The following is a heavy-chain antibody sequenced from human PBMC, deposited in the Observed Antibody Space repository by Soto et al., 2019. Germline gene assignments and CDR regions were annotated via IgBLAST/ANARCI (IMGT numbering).Heavy chain of an antibody. J-gene: IGHJ4*02. D-gene: IGHD3-16*01. CDR3: ARPLIYDYIWGSYGY. Sequence: QVQLVQSGAEVKKPGASVKVSCKASGYTFTSYYMHWVRQAPGQGLEWMGIINPSGGSTSYAQKFQVRVTMTRDTSTSTVYMELSSLRSEDTAVYYCARPLIYDYIWGSYGYWGQGTLVTVSS. CDR2: INPSGGST. V-gene: IGHV1-46*03. CDR1: GYTFTSYY.